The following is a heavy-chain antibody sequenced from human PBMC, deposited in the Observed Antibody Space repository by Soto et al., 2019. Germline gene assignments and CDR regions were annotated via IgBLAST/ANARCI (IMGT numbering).Heavy chain of an antibody. CDR1: GGSISSGDYY. CDR2: IYYSGST. V-gene: IGHV4-30-4*01. J-gene: IGHJ4*02. CDR3: ARGLITVTTLGY. D-gene: IGHD4-17*01. Sequence: SETLSLTCTVSGGSISSGDYYWSWIRKPPGKGLEWIGYIYYSGSTYYNPSLKSRVTISVDTSKNQFSLKLSSVTAADTAVYYCARGLITVTTLGYWGQGTLVTVSS.